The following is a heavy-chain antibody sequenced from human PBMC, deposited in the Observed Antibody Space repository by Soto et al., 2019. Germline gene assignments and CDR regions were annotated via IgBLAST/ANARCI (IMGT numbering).Heavy chain of an antibody. CDR1: GYTFTSYG. CDR3: ARSIIGYCSGGSCYAYFDI. CDR2: ISAYNGNT. J-gene: IGHJ3*02. V-gene: IGHV1-18*01. Sequence: QVQLVQSGAEVKKPGASVKVSCKASGYTFTSYGISWVRQAPGQGLEWMGWISAYNGNTNYAQKLQGRVTMTTDTSTSTAHMELRSLRSDDTAVYYCARSIIGYCSGGSCYAYFDIWGQGTMVTVSS. D-gene: IGHD2-15*01.